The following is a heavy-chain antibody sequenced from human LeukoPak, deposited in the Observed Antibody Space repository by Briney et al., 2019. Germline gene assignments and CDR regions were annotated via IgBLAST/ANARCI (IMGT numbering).Heavy chain of an antibody. V-gene: IGHV7-4-1*02. J-gene: IGHJ4*02. CDR2: INTNTGNP. Sequence: ASVKVSCKASGYIFNSQGMNWVRQAPGQGLEWMGWINTNTGNPTYAQGFTGRFVFSLDTSVSTAYLQISSLKAEDTAVYYCARTTGRFDFWGQGTLVTVSS. CDR3: ARTTGRFDF. CDR1: GYIFNSQG. D-gene: IGHD1-14*01.